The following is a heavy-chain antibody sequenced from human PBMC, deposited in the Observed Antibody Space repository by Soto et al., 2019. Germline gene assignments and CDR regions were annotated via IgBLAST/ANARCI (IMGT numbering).Heavy chain of an antibody. Sequence: VGSLRLSCSASGFTFSDYAMSWVRQPPGKGLEWVSVISAAGSTYYADSVKGRFTVSRANSKNTLYLQMNSLRAEDTAVYYCANVPIWCSSTSCYTEGFDYWGQGTLVTVSS. CDR3: ANVPIWCSSTSCYTEGFDY. D-gene: IGHD2-2*02. V-gene: IGHV3-23*01. CDR2: ISAAGST. J-gene: IGHJ4*02. CDR1: GFTFSDYA.